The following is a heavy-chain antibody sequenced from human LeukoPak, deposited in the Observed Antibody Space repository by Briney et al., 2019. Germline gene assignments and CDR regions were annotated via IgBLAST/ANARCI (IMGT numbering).Heavy chain of an antibody. CDR1: GFTFSSYA. CDR2: ISYDGSNE. Sequence: GGSLRLSCAASGFTFSSYAMHWVRQAPGKGLEWVAVISYDGSNEYYADSVKGRFTISRDNSKNTLYLQMNSLRAEDTAVYYCANKGYWGQGTLVTVSS. V-gene: IGHV3-30-3*01. CDR3: ANKGY. J-gene: IGHJ4*02.